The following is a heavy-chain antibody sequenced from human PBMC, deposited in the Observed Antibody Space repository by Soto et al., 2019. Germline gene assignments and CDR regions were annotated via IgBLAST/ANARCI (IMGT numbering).Heavy chain of an antibody. CDR3: ARLVEAGDSGGDAFDI. J-gene: IGHJ3*02. D-gene: IGHD2-15*01. CDR2: IYPGDSDT. V-gene: IGHV5-51*01. Sequence: GESLKISCKGSGYSFTSYWIGWVRQMPGKGLEWMGIIYPGDSDTRYSPSFPGQVTISADKSISTAYLQWSSLKASDTAVYDCARLVEAGDSGGDAFDIWGQGTMVTVSS. CDR1: GYSFTSYW.